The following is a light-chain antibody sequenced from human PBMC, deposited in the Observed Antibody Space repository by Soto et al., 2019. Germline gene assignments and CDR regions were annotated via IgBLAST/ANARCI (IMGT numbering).Light chain of an antibody. CDR2: DAV. CDR3: QQRSNWPLT. CDR1: QTVRNNY. V-gene: IGKV3-11*01. Sequence: EIVLTQSPATLSLSPGERATLSCRASQTVRNNYLAWYQQKPGQAPRLLIYDAVNRATGIPARFSGSGSGTDFTLTISSLETEDFAVYYCQQRSNWPLTFGGGTKVDIK. J-gene: IGKJ4*01.